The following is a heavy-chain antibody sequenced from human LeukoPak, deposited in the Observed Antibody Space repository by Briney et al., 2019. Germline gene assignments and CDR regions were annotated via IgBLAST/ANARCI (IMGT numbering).Heavy chain of an antibody. V-gene: IGHV4-59*08. D-gene: IGHD6-13*01. CDR3: ARAQQLTVHIDF. CDR2: IYYSGST. Sequence: SETLSLTCTVSGGSISSYYWSWIRQPPGKGLEWIGYIYYSGSTNYNPSLKSRVTISVDTSKNQFSLKLSSVTAADTAVYYCARAQQLTVHIDFWGQGTLVTVSS. J-gene: IGHJ4*02. CDR1: GGSISSYY.